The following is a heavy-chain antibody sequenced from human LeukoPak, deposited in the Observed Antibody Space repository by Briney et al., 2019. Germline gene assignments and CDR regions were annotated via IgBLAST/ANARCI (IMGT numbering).Heavy chain of an antibody. Sequence: GASVKVSCKASGYTFTSYGISWVRQAPGQGLEWMGWVSGYNGNTNYAQKFQGRVTMTTDTSTSTADMELTSLRSDDTAVYYCARDYGSGSDRFDYWGQGTLVTVSS. CDR3: ARDYGSGSDRFDY. V-gene: IGHV1-18*01. CDR1: GYTFTSYG. J-gene: IGHJ4*02. D-gene: IGHD3-10*01. CDR2: VSGYNGNT.